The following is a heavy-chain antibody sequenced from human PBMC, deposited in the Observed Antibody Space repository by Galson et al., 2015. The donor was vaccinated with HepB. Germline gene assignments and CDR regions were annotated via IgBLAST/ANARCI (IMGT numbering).Heavy chain of an antibody. CDR2: IFWSDDK. CDR3: ARRRPNTAMVDFDY. J-gene: IGHJ4*02. CDR1: GFSLSTSGVG. V-gene: IGHV2-5*01. Sequence: PALVKPTQTLTLTCTFSGFSLSTSGVGVGWIRQPPGKALEWLAIIFWSDDKRYSPSLKSRLTITKDTSKNQVVLTMTNMDPVDAGTYYCARRRPNTAMVDFDYWGQGTLVTVSS. D-gene: IGHD5-18*01.